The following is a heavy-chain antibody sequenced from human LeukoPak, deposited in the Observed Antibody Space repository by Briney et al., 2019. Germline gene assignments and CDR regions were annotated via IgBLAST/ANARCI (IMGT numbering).Heavy chain of an antibody. Sequence: PGRSLRLSCAASGFTFSSYGMHWVRQAPGKGLEWVAVIWYGGSNKYYADSVKGRFTISRDNSKNTLYLQMNSLRAEDTALYYCAKGKTGPDYWGQGTLVTVSS. J-gene: IGHJ4*02. D-gene: IGHD7-27*01. CDR2: IWYGGSNK. V-gene: IGHV3-30*18. CDR3: AKGKTGPDY. CDR1: GFTFSSYG.